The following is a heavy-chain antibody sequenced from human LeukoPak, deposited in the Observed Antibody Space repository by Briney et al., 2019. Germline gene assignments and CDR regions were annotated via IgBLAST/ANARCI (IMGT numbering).Heavy chain of an antibody. D-gene: IGHD2-2*02. CDR2: IGGNGDSA. Sequence: PGGSLRLSCAASGFTFSSYAMSWVRQAPGKGLEWVSGIGGNGDSAYYAGSVKGRFTISRDNSKNTLYLQMNSLRAEDTAVYYCAKGEGTSCYTSIDHWGQGTLVTVSS. J-gene: IGHJ4*02. V-gene: IGHV3-23*01. CDR3: AKGEGTSCYTSIDH. CDR1: GFTFSSYA.